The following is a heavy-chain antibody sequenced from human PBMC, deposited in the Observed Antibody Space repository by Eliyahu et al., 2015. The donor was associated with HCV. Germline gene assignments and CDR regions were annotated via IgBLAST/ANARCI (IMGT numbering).Heavy chain of an antibody. CDR3: AKTGYTTTWYRWFDP. CDR2: ISGSGGST. D-gene: IGHD6-13*01. CDR1: GXTFSSYA. V-gene: IGHV3-23*01. J-gene: IGHJ5*02. Sequence: EVQVMESGGGLVQPGGSLRLSCAAXGXTFSSYAMTWVRQAPGKGLEWVSTISGSGGSTYYADSVKGRFTISRDNSKNTLYLQMNSLRVEDTAVYYCAKTGYTTTWYRWFDPWGQGTLVTVSS.